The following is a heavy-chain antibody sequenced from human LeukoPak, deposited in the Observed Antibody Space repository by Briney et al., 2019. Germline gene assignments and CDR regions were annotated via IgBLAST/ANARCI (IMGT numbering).Heavy chain of an antibody. V-gene: IGHV4-39*07. D-gene: IGHD1-26*01. CDR1: GGSISSSRYY. Sequence: SETLSLTCTVSGGSISSSRYYWAWIRQPPGKGLEWIGSIYYSGSTYYNPSLKSRVTISVDTSKKQFSLKLSSVTAADTAVYYCARRSPIVGANNWFDPWGQGTLVTVSS. CDR3: ARRSPIVGANNWFDP. J-gene: IGHJ5*02. CDR2: IYYSGST.